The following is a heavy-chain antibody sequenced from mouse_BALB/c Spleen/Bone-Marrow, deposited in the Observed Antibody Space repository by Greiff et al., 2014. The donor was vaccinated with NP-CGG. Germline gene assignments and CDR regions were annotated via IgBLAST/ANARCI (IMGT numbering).Heavy chain of an antibody. CDR2: INPGSSTI. J-gene: IGHJ3*01. CDR3: ARNGYYGWIAY. V-gene: IGHV4-1*02. CDR1: GVDFSRYW. D-gene: IGHD2-3*01. Sequence: AAEGVDFSRYWMTWVRQAQGKGLEWIGEINPGSSTINYTPSLKDKFIISRDNAKNTLYLQMSKVRSEDTALYYCARNGYYGWIAYWGQGTLVTVSA.